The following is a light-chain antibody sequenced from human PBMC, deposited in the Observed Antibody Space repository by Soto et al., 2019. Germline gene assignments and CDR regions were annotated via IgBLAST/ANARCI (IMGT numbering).Light chain of an antibody. CDR3: QQVYCYPLI. Sequence: DIQLTQSPSFLSASVGDRVTITCRASQDMSNFLAWFQQKPGRAPKLLIYAVFTLQSGVPSRFSGSGSGAELTPIISLLQPEDCATYYCQQVYCYPLIFGGGTLVVMK. CDR2: AVF. J-gene: IGKJ4*01. V-gene: IGKV1-9*01. CDR1: QDMSNF.